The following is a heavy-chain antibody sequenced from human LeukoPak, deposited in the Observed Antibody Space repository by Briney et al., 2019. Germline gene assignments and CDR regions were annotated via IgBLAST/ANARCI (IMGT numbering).Heavy chain of an antibody. Sequence: GGSLRLSCAASGFTFSDYSMNWVRQAPGKGLEWVSYISFSVDTKYYGDSVKGRFTISRDNAKNSLYLHMDSLRAEDTAVYYCARGAYSSGWAYFDHWGQGTLITVSS. CDR2: ISFSVDTK. V-gene: IGHV3-48*04. J-gene: IGHJ4*02. D-gene: IGHD6-19*01. CDR3: ARGAYSSGWAYFDH. CDR1: GFTFSDYS.